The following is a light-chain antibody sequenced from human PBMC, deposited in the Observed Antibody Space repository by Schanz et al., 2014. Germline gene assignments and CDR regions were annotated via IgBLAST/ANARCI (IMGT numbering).Light chain of an antibody. CDR1: SSDVGGYNY. Sequence: QSALTPPPSASGSPGQSVTISCTGTSSDVGGYNYVSWYQQHPGKAPKLMIYEVSKRPSGVPDRFSGSKSGNTASLTVSGLQAEDEADYYCSSYAGSPVFGGGTKVTVL. CDR3: SSYAGSPV. CDR2: EVS. V-gene: IGLV2-8*01. J-gene: IGLJ2*01.